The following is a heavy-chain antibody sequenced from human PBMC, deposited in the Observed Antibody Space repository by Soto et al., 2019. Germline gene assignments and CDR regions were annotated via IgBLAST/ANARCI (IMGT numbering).Heavy chain of an antibody. Sequence: PSETLSLTCTVSCGSISSYYWSWIRQPPGKGLEWIGYIYYSGSTNYNPSLKSRVTISVDTSKNQFSLKLSSVTAADTAVYYCARDLKGYCSGGSCYGGAFDIWGQGTMVTVSS. J-gene: IGHJ3*02. D-gene: IGHD2-15*01. CDR3: ARDLKGYCSGGSCYGGAFDI. CDR2: IYYSGST. CDR1: CGSISSYY. V-gene: IGHV4-59*01.